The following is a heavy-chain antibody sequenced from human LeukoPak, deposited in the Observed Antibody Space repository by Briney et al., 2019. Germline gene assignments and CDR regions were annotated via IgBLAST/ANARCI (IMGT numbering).Heavy chain of an antibody. D-gene: IGHD3-22*01. CDR1: GFTFRSYA. Sequence: GGSLRLSWAASGFTFRSYAMGWVGRAPGKGLEGASSVMGGGITTYYADSMKGRFTISRDNSKDTLFLQINSLRAEDTATYYCAKASTRDSGYYFDSWGQGTLVTVSS. J-gene: IGHJ4*02. CDR2: VMGGGITT. V-gene: IGHV3-23*01. CDR3: AKASTRDSGYYFDS.